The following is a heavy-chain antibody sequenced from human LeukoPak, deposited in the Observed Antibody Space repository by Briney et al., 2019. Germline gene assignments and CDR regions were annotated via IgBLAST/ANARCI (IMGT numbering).Heavy chain of an antibody. Sequence: GSLRLSCAASGFTFSSYWMHWVRQAPGKGLVWVSRINSDGSSTSYADSVKGRFTISRDNAKNTLYLQMNSLRAEDTAVYYCARMSVWGSYRFAFDYWGQGTLVTVSS. D-gene: IGHD3-16*02. CDR3: ARMSVWGSYRFAFDY. V-gene: IGHV3-74*01. J-gene: IGHJ4*02. CDR2: INSDGSST. CDR1: GFTFSSYW.